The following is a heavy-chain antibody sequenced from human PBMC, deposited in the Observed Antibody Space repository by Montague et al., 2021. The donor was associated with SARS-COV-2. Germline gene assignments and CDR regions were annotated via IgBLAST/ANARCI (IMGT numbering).Heavy chain of an antibody. CDR2: IYTSGST. CDR1: GVSISSGSYY. D-gene: IGHD3-22*01. J-gene: IGHJ2*01. V-gene: IGHV4-61*02. Sequence: TLSLTCTVSGVSISSGSYYWSWIRQHAGKGLEWIGRIYTSGSTNYNPSLKSRVTISVDTSKNHFSLKLSSVTAADTAVYYCARDPLYYYDCNGLLVDWDFDLWGRGTLVTVSS. CDR3: ARDPLYYYDCNGLLVDWDFDL.